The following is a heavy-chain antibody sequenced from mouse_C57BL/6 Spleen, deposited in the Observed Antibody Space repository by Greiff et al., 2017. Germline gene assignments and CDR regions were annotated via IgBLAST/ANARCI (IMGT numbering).Heavy chain of an antibody. J-gene: IGHJ1*03. Sequence: EVQLQQSGAELVRPGSSVKMSCKTSGYTFTSYGIDWVKQRPGQGLEWIGYIYIGNGYTEYNEKFKGKATLTSDTSSSTAYMQLSSLTSEDSAIYFWARSRDYGSSYEGYFDVWGTGTTVTVSS. V-gene: IGHV1-58*01. CDR2: IYIGNGYT. D-gene: IGHD1-1*01. CDR1: GYTFTSYG. CDR3: ARSRDYGSSYEGYFDV.